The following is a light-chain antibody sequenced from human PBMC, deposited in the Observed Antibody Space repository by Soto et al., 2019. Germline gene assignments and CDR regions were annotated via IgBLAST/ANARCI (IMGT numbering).Light chain of an antibody. CDR2: EVS. CDR3: SSYGGTNSLKV. V-gene: IGLV2-8*01. Sequence: QSALTQPPSASGSPGQSVTISCTGISSDVGGYNYVSWYQQHPGKAPKVMVYEVSKRPSGVPDRFSGSKSGNTASLTVSGLQAEDEADYYCSSYGGTNSLKVFGGGTKVTVL. J-gene: IGLJ2*01. CDR1: SSDVGGYNY.